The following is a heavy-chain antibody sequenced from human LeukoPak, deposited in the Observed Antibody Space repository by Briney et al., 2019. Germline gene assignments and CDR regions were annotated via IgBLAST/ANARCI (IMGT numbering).Heavy chain of an antibody. V-gene: IGHV1-2*02. CDR3: VRDRADRLLWFGESKGVPPESYWFDP. Sequence: ASVKVSCKASGYTFTGYYMHWVRQAPGQGLEWMGWINPNSGGTNYAQKFQGRVTMTRDTSISTAYMELSRLRSDDTAVYYCVRDRADRLLWFGESKGVPPESYWFDPWGQGTLVTVSS. CDR2: INPNSGGT. D-gene: IGHD3-10*01. J-gene: IGHJ5*02. CDR1: GYTFTGYY.